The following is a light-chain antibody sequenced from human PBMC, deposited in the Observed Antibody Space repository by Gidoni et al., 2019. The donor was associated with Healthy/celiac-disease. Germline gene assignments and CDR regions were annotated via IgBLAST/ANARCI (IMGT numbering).Light chain of an antibody. V-gene: IGKV4-1*01. CDR1: QSVLSSSNNKNY. J-gene: IGKJ4*01. CDR2: WAS. Sequence: DIVMTPSPDSLAGSLGERATINCKSSQSVLSSSNNKNYLNWYQQKAGQPPKLLFYWASTRESGVPDRFSGGGSGTDFTLTISSLQAEDVAVYYCKSRLTFGGGTKVEIK. CDR3: KSRLT.